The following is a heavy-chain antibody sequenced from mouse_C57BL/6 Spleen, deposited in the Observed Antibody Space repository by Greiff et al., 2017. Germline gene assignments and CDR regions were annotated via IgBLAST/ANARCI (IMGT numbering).Heavy chain of an antibody. J-gene: IGHJ3*01. Sequence: EVQLQESGPGLVKPSQSLSLTCSVTGYSITSGYYWNWIRQFPGNKLEWMGYISYDGSNNYNPSLKNRISITRDTSKNQFFLKLNSVTTEDTATYYCAKDGNPGFAYWGQGTLVTVSA. CDR3: AKDGNPGFAY. CDR1: GYSITSGYY. CDR2: ISYDGSN. D-gene: IGHD2-1*01. V-gene: IGHV3-6*01.